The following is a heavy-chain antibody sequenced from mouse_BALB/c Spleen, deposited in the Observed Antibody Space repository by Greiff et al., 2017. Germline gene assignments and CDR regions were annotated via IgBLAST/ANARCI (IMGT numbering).Heavy chain of an antibody. J-gene: IGHJ4*01. CDR2: IYPSDSYT. Sequence: QVQLQQPGAELVRPGASVKLSCKASGYTFTSYWINWVKQRPGQGLEWIGNIYPSDSYTNYNQKFKDKATLTVDKSSSTAYMQLSSPTSEDSAVYYCTRWVGRNAMDYGGQGTSVTVSS. CDR1: GYTFTSYW. V-gene: IGHV1-69*02. D-gene: IGHD4-1*01. CDR3: TRWVGRNAMDY.